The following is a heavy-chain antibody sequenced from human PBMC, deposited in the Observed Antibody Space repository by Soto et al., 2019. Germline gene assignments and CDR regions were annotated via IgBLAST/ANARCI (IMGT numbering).Heavy chain of an antibody. J-gene: IGHJ4*02. Sequence: GGSLRLSCASSGFMFISYGMSWVRQSPGKGLEWVSSISGSGGSTYYADSVKGRFTISRDNSKSTLYLQMSSLRAEDTAVYSCAKDIGATFDYFDYWGQGTLVTVSS. CDR2: ISGSGGST. CDR1: GFMFISYG. CDR3: AKDIGATFDYFDY. D-gene: IGHD1-26*01. V-gene: IGHV3-23*01.